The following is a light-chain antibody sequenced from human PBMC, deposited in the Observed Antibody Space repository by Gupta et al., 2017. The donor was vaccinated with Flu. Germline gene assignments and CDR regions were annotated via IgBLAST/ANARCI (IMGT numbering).Light chain of an antibody. Sequence: DIVMTQSPLSLPVTPGEPASISCRSSQSLLHSNGYTYLDWYLQKPGQSPQLLIYLGSNRASGVPDRFSGSGSGTDFTLKISRVEAEDVGVYYCRQALQTPFTFGHEIKVDIK. CDR1: QSLLHSNGYTY. J-gene: IGKJ3*01. CDR2: LGS. V-gene: IGKV2-28*01. CDR3: RQALQTPFT.